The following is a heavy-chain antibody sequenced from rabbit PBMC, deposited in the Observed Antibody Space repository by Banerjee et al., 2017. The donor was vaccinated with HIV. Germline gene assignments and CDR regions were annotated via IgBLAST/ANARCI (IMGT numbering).Heavy chain of an antibody. Sequence: QEQLVESGGGLVQPEGSLTLTCTASGFSFSSSYYMCWVRQAPGKGLEWIGCIYTGSSAGTYYASWAKGRFTISKTSSTTVTLQMTSLTAADTATYFCTRGSRLWGQGTLVTVS. J-gene: IGHJ3*01. V-gene: IGHV1S45*01. D-gene: IGHD3-1*01. CDR2: IYTGSSAGT. CDR1: GFSFSSSYY. CDR3: TRGSRL.